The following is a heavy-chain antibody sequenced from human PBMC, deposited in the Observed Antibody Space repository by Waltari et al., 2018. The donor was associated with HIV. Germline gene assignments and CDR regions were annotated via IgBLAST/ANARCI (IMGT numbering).Heavy chain of an antibody. CDR2: MYNSGSP. CDR3: ARASVSNSPFDF. D-gene: IGHD2-21*01. CDR1: GFSISSDNHC. Sequence: QVQLQESGPGVVTPSQTLSLTCTVSGFSISSDNHCWGWIRQHPGKGLEWIGNMYNSGSPYYNPSLKSRVTISGDTSKNQFSLKLSSVTAADTAVYYCARASVSNSPFDFWGQGTLVTVSS. J-gene: IGHJ4*02. V-gene: IGHV4-31*03.